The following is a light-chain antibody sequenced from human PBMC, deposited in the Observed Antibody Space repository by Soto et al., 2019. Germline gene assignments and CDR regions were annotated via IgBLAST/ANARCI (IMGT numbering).Light chain of an antibody. V-gene: IGKV1-27*01. CDR1: QDISVY. J-gene: IGKJ5*01. CDR3: QKFNTAPLT. Sequence: DIQMTQSPSSLSASVGDRVTITCRASQDISVYLAWYQQKPGKVPKLLIYSASTLQSGVPSRFSDRGSGTDFTLTISSLQPEDVATFYCQKFNTAPLTFGQGTRLEIK. CDR2: SAS.